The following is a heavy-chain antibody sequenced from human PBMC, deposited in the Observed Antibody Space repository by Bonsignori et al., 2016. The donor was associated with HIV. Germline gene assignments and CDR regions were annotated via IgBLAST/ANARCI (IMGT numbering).Heavy chain of an antibody. J-gene: IGHJ3*02. Sequence: WVRQAPGQGLEWMGGIIPILDIANYAQRFQGRVTITADKSTNTAYMELSSLRSEDTAVYYCARVKDVDTALLDAFDICGQGTMVTVSS. CDR3: ARVKDVDTALLDAFDI. D-gene: IGHD5-18*01. CDR2: IIPILDIA. V-gene: IGHV1-69*10.